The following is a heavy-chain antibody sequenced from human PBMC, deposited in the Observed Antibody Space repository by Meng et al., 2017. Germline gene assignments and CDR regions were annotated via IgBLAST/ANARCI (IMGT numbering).Heavy chain of an antibody. D-gene: IGHD3-16*01. V-gene: IGHV4-61*01. Sequence: VPLKESGPGLVRPSETLSLTCTVSGDSVTVGSHYWSWIRQPPGKGLEWIGYIDYGGSTSYNPSLRSRVTISVDTSNNQFSLKLSSVTAADTAVFYCARTRGDYYFDYWGQGTLVTVSS. CDR2: IDYGGST. CDR1: GDSVTVGSHY. CDR3: ARTRGDYYFDY. J-gene: IGHJ4*02.